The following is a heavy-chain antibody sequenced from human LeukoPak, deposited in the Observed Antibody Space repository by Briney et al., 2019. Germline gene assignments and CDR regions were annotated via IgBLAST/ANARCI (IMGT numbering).Heavy chain of an antibody. CDR3: VKDRWIDY. CDR1: GFPFSSYG. D-gene: IGHD5-24*01. V-gene: IGHV3-30*02. J-gene: IGHJ4*02. Sequence: GGSLRLSCVASGFPFSSYGMHWVRQAPGKGLEWVAVIWSVGGAEYYADSVKGRFTISRDNSKNMLYLQMSSLRAEDTAVYYCVKDRWIDYWGQGALVTVSS. CDR2: IWSVGGAE.